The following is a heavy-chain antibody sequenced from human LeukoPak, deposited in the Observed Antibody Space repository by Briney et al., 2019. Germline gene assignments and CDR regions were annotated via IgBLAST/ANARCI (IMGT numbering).Heavy chain of an antibody. CDR3: AKDAQRGFDYSNSLQS. CDR1: GFTFSSYG. D-gene: IGHD4-11*01. V-gene: IGHV3-33*06. J-gene: IGHJ5*02. Sequence: PGGSLRLSCAASGFTFSSYGMHWVRQAPGKGLEWVAVIWSDATNMYYGDSVKGRFVISRDNSKNTTYLQMNSLRVEDTAVYYCAKDAQRGFDYSNSLQSWGQGTLVTVSS. CDR2: IWSDATNM.